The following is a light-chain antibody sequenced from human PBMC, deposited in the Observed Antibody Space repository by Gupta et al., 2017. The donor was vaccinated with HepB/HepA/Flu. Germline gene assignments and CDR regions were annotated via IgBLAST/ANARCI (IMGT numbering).Light chain of an antibody. Sequence: EIVLTQSPDTLSLSPGERATLSCRTSQSVGSNFLAWYQQKPGQAPRLLISVASSRATGIPDRFSGSGSGTDFTLTISRLEPEDFAVYYCQQYDTSPLTFGGGTKVEMK. V-gene: IGKV3-20*01. CDR3: QQYDTSPLT. CDR1: QSVGSNF. CDR2: VAS. J-gene: IGKJ4*01.